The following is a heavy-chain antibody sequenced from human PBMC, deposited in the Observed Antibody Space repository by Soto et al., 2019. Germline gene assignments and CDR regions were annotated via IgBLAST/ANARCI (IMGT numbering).Heavy chain of an antibody. J-gene: IGHJ3*02. CDR2: IIPIFGTA. CDR1: GGTFSSYA. V-gene: IGHV1-69*13. Sequence: SVKVSCKASGGTFSSYAISWVRQAPGQGLEWMGGIIPIFGTANYAQKFQGRVTITADESTSTAYMELSSLRSEDTAVYYCAKTYYYDSSAEFGIWGQGTMVTVS. D-gene: IGHD3-22*01. CDR3: AKTYYYDSSAEFGI.